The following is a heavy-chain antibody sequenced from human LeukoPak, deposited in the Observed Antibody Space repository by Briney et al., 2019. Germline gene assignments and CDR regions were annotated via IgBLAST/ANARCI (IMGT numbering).Heavy chain of an antibody. J-gene: IGHJ4*02. CDR2: INHSGST. D-gene: IGHD5-24*01. CDR3: ARQGDGYNYPLDY. Sequence: SETLSLTCAFYGGSFSGYYWSWIRQPPGKELEWIGEINHSGSTNYNPSLKSRVTISVDTSKHQFSLKLSSVTAADTAVYYCARQGDGYNYPLDYWGQGTLVTVSS. CDR1: GGSFSGYY. V-gene: IGHV4-34*01.